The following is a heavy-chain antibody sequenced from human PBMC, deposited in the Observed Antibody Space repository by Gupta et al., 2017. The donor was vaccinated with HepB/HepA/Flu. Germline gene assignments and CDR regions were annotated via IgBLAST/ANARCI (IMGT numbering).Heavy chain of an antibody. D-gene: IGHD5-18*01. Sequence: QVQLQESGPGLVKPSETLSLTCTVSGGSISSDYWSWIRQPPGKGLEWIGYIYYSGTTNYNPSLKSRVTMSVDTSKNQFSLKLSSVTAADTAVYYCARGGERGYRYGDFDYWGQGTLVTVSS. CDR2: IYYSGTT. CDR3: ARGGERGYRYGDFDY. V-gene: IGHV4-59*01. J-gene: IGHJ4*02. CDR1: GGSISSDY.